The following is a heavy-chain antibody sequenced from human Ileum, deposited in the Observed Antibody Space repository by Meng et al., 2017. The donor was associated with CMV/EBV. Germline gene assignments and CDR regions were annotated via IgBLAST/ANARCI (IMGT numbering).Heavy chain of an antibody. CDR1: GGSFSDYY. V-gene: IGHV4-34*01. Sequence: QVKLQQWGEGLLKPSETLSLTCAVYGGSFSDYYWIWIRQSPGKGLEWIGEVHHSGITNYNPSLKSRVTISVDTSKNQFFLKLTSVTAADTGLYYCATNSEDYWGQGTLVTVSS. CDR2: VHHSGIT. D-gene: IGHD4-23*01. J-gene: IGHJ4*02. CDR3: ATNSEDY.